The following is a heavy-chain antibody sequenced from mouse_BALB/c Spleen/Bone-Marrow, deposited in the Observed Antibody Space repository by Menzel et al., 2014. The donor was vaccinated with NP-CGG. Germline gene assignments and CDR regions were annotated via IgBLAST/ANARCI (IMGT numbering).Heavy chain of an antibody. CDR2: IDPSDSET. J-gene: IGHJ3*01. CDR3: APHFYGYAWFAY. V-gene: IGHV1S74*01. D-gene: IGHD1-2*01. Sequence: VKLQESGPQLVRPGASVKISCKASGYSISSYWMHWVKQRPGQGLEWIGMIDPSDSETRLNQKFKDKATLTVDKSSSTAYMQLNSPTTEDSAVYYGAPHFYGYAWFAYWGQGTLVTVSA. CDR1: GYSISSYW.